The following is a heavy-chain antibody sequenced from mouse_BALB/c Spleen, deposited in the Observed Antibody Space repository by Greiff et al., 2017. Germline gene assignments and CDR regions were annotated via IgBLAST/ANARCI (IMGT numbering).Heavy chain of an antibody. V-gene: IGHV2-6-5*01. CDR1: GFSLTDYG. D-gene: IGHD2-4*01. CDR3: AKHGGLRRDGPFAY. CDR2: IWGGGST. J-gene: IGHJ3*01. Sequence: VKLQQSGPGLVAPSQSLSITCTVSGFSLTDYGVSWIRQPPGKGLEWLGVIWGGGSTYYNSALKSRLSISKDNSKSQVFLKMNSLQTDDTAMYYCAKHGGLRRDGPFAYWGQGTLVTVSA.